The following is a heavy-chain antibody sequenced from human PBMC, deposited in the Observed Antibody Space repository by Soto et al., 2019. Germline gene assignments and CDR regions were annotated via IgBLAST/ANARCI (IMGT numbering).Heavy chain of an antibody. Sequence: QLQLHESGPGLVKPSETLSLTCSVSGDSINSDNYYWGWIRQPPGKGLEWIGSIYYRGNTYYNPSLKTRVTISLDKSKSQFSLKLTSVPAADSAVYFCARLEGLATISYYFDYWGQGTLVTVSS. CDR1: GDSINSDNYY. J-gene: IGHJ4*02. CDR3: ARLEGLATISYYFDY. D-gene: IGHD3-9*01. CDR2: IYYRGNT. V-gene: IGHV4-39*01.